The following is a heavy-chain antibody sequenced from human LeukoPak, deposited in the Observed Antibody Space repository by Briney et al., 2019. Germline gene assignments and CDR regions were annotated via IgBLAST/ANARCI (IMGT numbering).Heavy chain of an antibody. V-gene: IGHV3-53*01. CDR1: GVIVSRNF. CDR2: MYAGGTT. CDR3: ARGSGSGWPLDR. J-gene: IGHJ5*02. Sequence: GGSLRRSYAASGVIVSRNFMSWVRQAPGKGLQWVAIMYAGGTTDYSESVRGRFYISRDTSNNTLSLQMNSLRAEDTAVYYCARGSGSGWPLDRWGQGTLVTVSS. D-gene: IGHD6-19*01.